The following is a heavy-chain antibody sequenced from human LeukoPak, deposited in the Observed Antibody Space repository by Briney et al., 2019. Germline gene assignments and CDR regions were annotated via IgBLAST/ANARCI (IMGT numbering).Heavy chain of an antibody. J-gene: IGHJ4*02. D-gene: IGHD4-11*01. CDR1: GISSSTYW. V-gene: IGHV3-7*01. CDR3: AREGLPYSGDH. CDR2: IKGDGSEI. Sequence: GRSLRLSCAASGISSSTYWMRWARQTPGKGSEWVANIKGDGSEINYVDSVKGRFTISRDNAKNSLSLQMNSLTADDTGVYYCAREGLPYSGDHWGQGTLVTVSS.